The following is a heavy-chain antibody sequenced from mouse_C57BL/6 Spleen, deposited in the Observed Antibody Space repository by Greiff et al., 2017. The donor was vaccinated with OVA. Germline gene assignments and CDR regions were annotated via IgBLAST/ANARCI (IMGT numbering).Heavy chain of an antibody. Sequence: VQLQQSGPELVKPGASVKISCKASGYTFTDYYMNWVKQSPGKSLEWIGDINPNNGGTSYNQKFKGKATLTVDKSSSTAYMELRSLTSEDSAVYYGARSLITTVVPSFAYWGQGTLVTVSA. D-gene: IGHD1-1*01. CDR3: ARSLITTVVPSFAY. CDR1: GYTFTDYY. V-gene: IGHV1-26*01. J-gene: IGHJ3*01. CDR2: INPNNGGT.